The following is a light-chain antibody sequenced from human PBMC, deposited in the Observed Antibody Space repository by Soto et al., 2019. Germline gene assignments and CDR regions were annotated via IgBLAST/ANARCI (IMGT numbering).Light chain of an antibody. Sequence: SYELTQPPSVSVAPGQTVRVTCGGKDIGSKSVHWYQQKPGQAPVLVVYDDSDRPSGIPERFSGSNSGNTATLTISSVEAGDGADYHCHVWDRASDHYVFGTGTKLTVL. CDR3: HVWDRASDHYV. CDR2: DDS. CDR1: DIGSKS. J-gene: IGLJ1*01. V-gene: IGLV3-21*02.